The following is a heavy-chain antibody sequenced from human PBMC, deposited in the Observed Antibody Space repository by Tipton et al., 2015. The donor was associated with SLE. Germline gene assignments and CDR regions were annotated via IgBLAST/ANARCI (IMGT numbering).Heavy chain of an antibody. J-gene: IGHJ5*02. Sequence: QLVQSGPEVKKSGDSLKISCQGSGYTFSSHWIGWVRQMPGKGLEWMGIIYPSDSETRYSPSFEGQVTISADKSINTAYLQWNWLKASDTAMYYCARPTSLPGWFDPWGQGTLVTVSS. D-gene: IGHD3-10*01. CDR2: IYPSDSET. CDR3: ARPTSLPGWFDP. CDR1: GYTFSSHW. V-gene: IGHV5-51*03.